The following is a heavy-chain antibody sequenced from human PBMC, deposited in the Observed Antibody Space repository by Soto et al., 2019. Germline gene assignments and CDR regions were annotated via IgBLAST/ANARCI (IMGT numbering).Heavy chain of an antibody. J-gene: IGHJ6*04. Sequence: SETLSLTCAVYGGSFSGYYWSWIRQPPGKGLEWIGEINHSGSTNYNPSLKSRVTISVDTSKNQFSLKLSSVTAADTAVYYCARGSKDSSSWYYGMDVWGKGTTVTVSS. CDR2: INHSGST. D-gene: IGHD6-13*01. CDR3: ARGSKDSSSWYYGMDV. V-gene: IGHV4-34*01. CDR1: GGSFSGYY.